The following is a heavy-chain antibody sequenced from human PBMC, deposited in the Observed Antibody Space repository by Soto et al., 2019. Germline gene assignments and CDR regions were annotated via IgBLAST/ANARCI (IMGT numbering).Heavy chain of an antibody. V-gene: IGHV3-23*01. Sequence: PGGSLRLSCAASGFTFSSYAMSWVRQAPGKGLECVSTISGSGGTTYYADSVKGRFTISRDNAANSLFLRMASLRAEDTATYYCTRDPNLYCVGADCYVYWGQGTPVTVSS. D-gene: IGHD2-21*01. CDR2: ISGSGGTT. CDR3: TRDPNLYCVGADCYVY. J-gene: IGHJ4*02. CDR1: GFTFSSYA.